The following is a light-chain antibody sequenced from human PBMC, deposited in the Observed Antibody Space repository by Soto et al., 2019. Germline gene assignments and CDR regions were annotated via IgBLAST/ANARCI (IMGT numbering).Light chain of an antibody. J-gene: IGKJ1*01. CDR3: QQYNNWPST. Sequence: IVLRQSPGTLSLSPGERATLSCRASQSIRSNYVAWYQQKPGQGPRLLIYGASNRATGIPDRFSGSGSGTDFTLTISSLEPEDFAVYYCQQYNNWPSTFGQGTNVDIK. CDR1: QSIRSNY. CDR2: GAS. V-gene: IGKV3-20*01.